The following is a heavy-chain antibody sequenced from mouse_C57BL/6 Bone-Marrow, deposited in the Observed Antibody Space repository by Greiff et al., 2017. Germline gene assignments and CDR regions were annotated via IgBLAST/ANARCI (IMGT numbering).Heavy chain of an antibody. D-gene: IGHD3-1*01. Sequence: VELQQSGTVLARPGASVKMSCKTSGYTFTSYWMHWVKQRPGQGLEWIGAIYPGNSDTSYNQKFKGKAKLTAVTSASTAYMELSSLTNEDSAVYYCTRSGYRLRGAFAYWGQGTLVTVSA. J-gene: IGHJ3*01. V-gene: IGHV1-5*01. CDR3: TRSGYRLRGAFAY. CDR1: GYTFTSYW. CDR2: IYPGNSDT.